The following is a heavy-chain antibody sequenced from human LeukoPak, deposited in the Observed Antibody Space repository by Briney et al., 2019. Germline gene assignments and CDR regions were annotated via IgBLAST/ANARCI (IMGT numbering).Heavy chain of an antibody. V-gene: IGHV3-30-3*01. D-gene: IGHD3-22*01. J-gene: IGHJ5*02. CDR2: IAYCGDNK. CDR1: GFTFSSCA. Sequence: QPGGPLRLSCAASGFTFSSCAIHWVRQAPGKGLEWVAVIAYCGDNKYYADSVKGRFTISRDNSKNTLFLQMNSLRAEDTAVYYCARDSSPWYYYDRSGSNGFDPWGQGTLVTVSS. CDR3: ARDSSPWYYYDRSGSNGFDP.